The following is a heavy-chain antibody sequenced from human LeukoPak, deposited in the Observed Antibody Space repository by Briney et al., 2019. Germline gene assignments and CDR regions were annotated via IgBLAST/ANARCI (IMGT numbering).Heavy chain of an antibody. CDR2: IKSKTDGGTT. V-gene: IGHV3-15*01. CDR1: GFTFSNAW. CDR3: TTDLSSWYEDY. J-gene: IGHJ4*02. D-gene: IGHD6-13*01. Sequence: PGGSLRLSCAASGFTFSNAWMSWVRPAPGKGLEWVGRIKSKTDGGTTDYAAPVKGRFTISRDDSKNTLYLQMNSLKTEDTAVYYCTTDLSSWYEDYWGQGTLVTVSS.